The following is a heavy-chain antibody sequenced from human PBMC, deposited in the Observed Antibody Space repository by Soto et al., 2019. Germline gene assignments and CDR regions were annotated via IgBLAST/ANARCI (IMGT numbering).Heavy chain of an antibody. D-gene: IGHD3-10*01. Sequence: QVQLVQSGAEVKKPGASVKVSCRAAGYTFTSYPISSVRQAPGQGLEWMGWIMPYNGNRNYAQKFQGRLTMTTDTSTSTAYMELRSLRSDDTAVYYCARVADSMVRGVVIIGWSDPWGQGTLVTVSS. CDR3: ARVADSMVRGVVIIGWSDP. CDR2: IMPYNGNR. V-gene: IGHV1-18*01. CDR1: GYTFTSYP. J-gene: IGHJ5*02.